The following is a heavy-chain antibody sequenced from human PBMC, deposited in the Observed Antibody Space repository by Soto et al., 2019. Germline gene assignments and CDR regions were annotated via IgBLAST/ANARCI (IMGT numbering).Heavy chain of an antibody. CDR1: GDSVSSNSAA. V-gene: IGHV6-1*01. D-gene: IGHD2-2*01. CDR3: ASGRRVVPAAASFDY. J-gene: IGHJ4*02. Sequence: SQTLSLTCAISGDSVSSNSAAWNWIRQSPSRGLEWLGRTYYRSKWYNDYAVSVKSRITINPDTSKNQFSLQLNSVTPEDTAVYYCASGRRVVPAAASFDYWGQGTLVTVSS. CDR2: TYYRSKWYN.